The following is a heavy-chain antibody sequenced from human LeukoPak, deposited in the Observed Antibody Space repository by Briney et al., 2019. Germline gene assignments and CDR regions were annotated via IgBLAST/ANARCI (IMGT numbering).Heavy chain of an antibody. V-gene: IGHV3-30*18. CDR3: AKDREPKTFDY. J-gene: IGHJ4*02. CDR1: GFTFSSYG. Sequence: PGRSLRLSCAASGFTFSSYGMHWVRQAPGKGLEWVAVISYDGSNKYYADSVKGRFTISRDNSKNTLYLQMNSLRAEDAAVYYCAKDREPKTFDYWGQGTLVTVSS. D-gene: IGHD1-14*01. CDR2: ISYDGSNK.